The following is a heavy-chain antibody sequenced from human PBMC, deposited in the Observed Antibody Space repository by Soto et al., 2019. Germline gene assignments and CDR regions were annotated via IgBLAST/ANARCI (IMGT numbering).Heavy chain of an antibody. D-gene: IGHD3-10*01. CDR3: ARKDDYGSGIYYFDH. V-gene: IGHV1-3*01. CDR2: INAANGDT. Sequence: QVQLVQSGAEVKKPGASVKVSCKASGYTFRTYPMHWVRQAPGRGLEWMGWINAANGDTGYSRTFQDRVTISRDISASSAYIELSSLRSEDTAVYYCARKDDYGSGIYYFDHWGQGTLVTVSS. CDR1: GYTFRTYP. J-gene: IGHJ4*02.